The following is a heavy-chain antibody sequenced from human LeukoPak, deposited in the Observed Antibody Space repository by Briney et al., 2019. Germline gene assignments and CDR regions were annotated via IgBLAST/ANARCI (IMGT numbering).Heavy chain of an antibody. V-gene: IGHV1-2*02. D-gene: IGHD2-15*01. CDR1: GYTFTSYY. CDR3: ARGVVAATFYYYMDV. J-gene: IGHJ6*03. Sequence: ASVKVSCKASGYTFTSYYMHWVRQAPGQGLEWMGWINPSSGGTNYAQKFQGRVTMTRDTSISTAYMELSRLRSDDTAVYYCARGVVAATFYYYMDVWGKGTTVTVSS. CDR2: INPSSGGT.